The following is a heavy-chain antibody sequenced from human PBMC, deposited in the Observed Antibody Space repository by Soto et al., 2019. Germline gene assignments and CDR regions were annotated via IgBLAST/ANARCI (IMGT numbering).Heavy chain of an antibody. J-gene: IGHJ6*03. Sequence: GGSLRLSCAASGFTVSSYGMHWVRQAPGKGLEWVAVISYDGSNKYYADSVKGRFTISRDNSKNTLYLQMNSLRAEDTAVYYCAKDLGYYYGSGDMDVWGKGTTVTVSS. CDR1: GFTVSSYG. D-gene: IGHD3-10*01. V-gene: IGHV3-30*18. CDR3: AKDLGYYYGSGDMDV. CDR2: ISYDGSNK.